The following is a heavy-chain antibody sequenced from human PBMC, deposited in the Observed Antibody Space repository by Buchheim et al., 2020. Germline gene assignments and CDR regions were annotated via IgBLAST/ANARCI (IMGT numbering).Heavy chain of an antibody. CDR2: IN. D-gene: IGHD2-2*02. CDR3: ARGDHYCSSTSCYTNWFDP. V-gene: IGHV4-34*01. J-gene: IGHJ5*02. CDR1: GGSFSGYY. Sequence: QVQLQQWGAGLLKPSETLSLTCAVYGGSFSGYYWCWIRQPPGKGLEWIGEINHYNPSLKSRVTISVDTSKNQFSLKLSSVTAADTAVYYCARGDHYCSSTSCYTNWFDPWGQGTL.